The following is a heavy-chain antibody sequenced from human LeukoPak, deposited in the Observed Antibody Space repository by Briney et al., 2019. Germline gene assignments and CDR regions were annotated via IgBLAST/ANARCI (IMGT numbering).Heavy chain of an antibody. Sequence: GGSLRLSCAASGFTFDDYAMHWVRQAPGKGLEWVSGISWNSGSIGYADSVKGRFTISRDNAKNSLYLQMNSLRAEDTALYYCAKDTGGIAVTIDYWGQGTLVTVSS. J-gene: IGHJ4*02. CDR1: GFTFDDYA. D-gene: IGHD6-19*01. CDR2: ISWNSGSI. V-gene: IGHV3-9*01. CDR3: AKDTGGIAVTIDY.